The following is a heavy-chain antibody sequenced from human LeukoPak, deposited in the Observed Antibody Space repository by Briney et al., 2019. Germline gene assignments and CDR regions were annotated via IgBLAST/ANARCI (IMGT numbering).Heavy chain of an antibody. CDR3: ARSLSNWNYVARPPVDY. CDR1: GFTFSSYS. CDR2: ISSSSNYI. V-gene: IGHV3-21*01. D-gene: IGHD1-7*01. J-gene: IGHJ4*02. Sequence: PGGSLRLSCAASGFTFSSYSMNWVRQAPGKGLEWVSSISSSSNYIYYADSVKGRFTISRDNSKNTLYLQMNSLRAEDTAVYCCARSLSNWNYVARPPVDYWGQGTLVTVSS.